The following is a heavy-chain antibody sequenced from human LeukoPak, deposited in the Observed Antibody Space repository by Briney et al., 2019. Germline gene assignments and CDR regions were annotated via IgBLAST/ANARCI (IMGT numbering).Heavy chain of an antibody. Sequence: SETLSLTCTVSGGSVSSAVYHWSWLRQPPGKGLEWIGYIDYSGSTNYNPSLKSRVTISVDTSKNQFSLKLSSVTAADTAVYYCARDRFVSDESYQPLLDPPPYYYYYGMDVWGQGTTVTVSS. V-gene: IGHV4-61*08. CDR3: ARDRFVSDESYQPLLDPPPYYYYYGMDV. CDR2: IDYSGST. D-gene: IGHD2-2*02. CDR1: GGSVSSAVYH. J-gene: IGHJ6*02.